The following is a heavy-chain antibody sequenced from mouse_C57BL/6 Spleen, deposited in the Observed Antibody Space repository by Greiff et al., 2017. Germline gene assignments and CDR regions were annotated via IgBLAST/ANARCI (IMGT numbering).Heavy chain of an antibody. Sequence: VQLKESGPELVKPGASVKIPCKASGYTFTDYNMDWVKQSHGKSLEWIGDINPNNGGTIYNQKFKGKATLTVDKSSSTSYMELRSLTSEDTAVYYCARRGYGSSWGFAYWGQGTLVTVSA. CDR3: ARRGYGSSWGFAY. CDR1: GYTFTDYN. D-gene: IGHD1-1*01. V-gene: IGHV1-18*01. CDR2: INPNNGGT. J-gene: IGHJ3*01.